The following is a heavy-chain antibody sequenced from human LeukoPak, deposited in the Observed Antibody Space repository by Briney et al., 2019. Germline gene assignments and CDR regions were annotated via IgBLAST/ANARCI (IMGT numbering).Heavy chain of an antibody. Sequence: GGSLRLSCAVSGFTFNTYGIHWVSQTPGKGLEWVALISYDGSNKYYADSVKGRFTISRDNSKNTLYLQMDSLRAEDTAVYYCAKDRSGMGYYFDFWGQGTLVTVSS. CDR3: AKDRSGMGYYFDF. CDR2: ISYDGSNK. V-gene: IGHV3-30*18. CDR1: GFTFNTYG. J-gene: IGHJ4*02. D-gene: IGHD1-26*01.